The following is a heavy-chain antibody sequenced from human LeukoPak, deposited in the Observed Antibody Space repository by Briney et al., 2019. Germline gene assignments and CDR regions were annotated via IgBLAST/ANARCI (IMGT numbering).Heavy chain of an antibody. V-gene: IGHV4-4*07. J-gene: IGHJ4*02. CDR2: IYTSGST. Sequence: TSETLSLTCTVSGGSISSYYWSSIRQPAGKGLAWIGRIYTSGSTNYNPSLKSRVTMSVDTSKNQFSLKLSSVTAADTAVYYCARGPLEWLSYYFDYWGQGTLVTVSS. CDR1: GGSISSYY. CDR3: ARGPLEWLSYYFDY. D-gene: IGHD3-3*01.